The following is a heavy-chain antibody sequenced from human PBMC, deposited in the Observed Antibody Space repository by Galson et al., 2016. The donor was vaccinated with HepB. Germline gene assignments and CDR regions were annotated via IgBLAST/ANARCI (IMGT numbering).Heavy chain of an antibody. V-gene: IGHV3-53*01. D-gene: IGHD6-19*01. CDR3: ARAMTTTGWSDGGAFDI. Sequence: SLRLSCAASGFSVSSNFMTWVRQAPGRGLEWVSVMYISGTPYYTDSVKGRFTISRDDFKNTFHLQMNSLRVEDPAVYYCARAMTTTGWSDGGAFDIWGLGTVVTVSS. CDR2: MYISGTP. J-gene: IGHJ3*02. CDR1: GFSVSSNF.